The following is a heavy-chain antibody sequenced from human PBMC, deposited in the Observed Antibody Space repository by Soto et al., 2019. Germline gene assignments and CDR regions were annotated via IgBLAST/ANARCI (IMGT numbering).Heavy chain of an antibody. CDR1: GFTFSSYA. Sequence: GGSLRLSCAASGFTFSSYAMHWVRQAPGKGLEWVAVISYDGSNKYYADSVKGRFTISRDNSKNTLYLQMNSLRAEDTAVYYCARDRGAAAGPFDYWGQGTLVTVS. V-gene: IGHV3-30-3*01. D-gene: IGHD6-13*01. CDR3: ARDRGAAAGPFDY. CDR2: ISYDGSNK. J-gene: IGHJ4*02.